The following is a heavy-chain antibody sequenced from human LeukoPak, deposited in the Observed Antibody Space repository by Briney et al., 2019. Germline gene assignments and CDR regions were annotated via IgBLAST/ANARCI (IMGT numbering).Heavy chain of an antibody. CDR2: IIPIFGTA. CDR3: ARVEMATTGSYFDY. V-gene: IGHV1-69*06. D-gene: IGHD5-24*01. Sequence: SVKVSCKASGGTFSSYAISWVRQAPGQGLEWMGGIIPIFGTANYAQKFQGRVTITADKSTSTAYMELSSLRSEDTAVYYCARVEMATTGSYFDYWGQGTLVTVSS. CDR1: GGTFSSYA. J-gene: IGHJ4*02.